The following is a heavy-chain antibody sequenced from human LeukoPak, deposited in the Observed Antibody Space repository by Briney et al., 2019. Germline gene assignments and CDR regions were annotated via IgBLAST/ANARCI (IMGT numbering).Heavy chain of an antibody. CDR1: GGSFSGYY. CDR3: ARHRPIVVVPAAIGYWFDP. D-gene: IGHD2-2*02. Sequence: SETLSLTCAVYGGSFSGYYWNWIRQPPGKGLEWIGEINHSGSTNYNPSLKSRVTISVDTSKNQFSLKLSSVTAADTAVYYCARHRPIVVVPAAIGYWFDPWGQGTLVTVSS. V-gene: IGHV4-34*01. CDR2: INHSGST. J-gene: IGHJ5*02.